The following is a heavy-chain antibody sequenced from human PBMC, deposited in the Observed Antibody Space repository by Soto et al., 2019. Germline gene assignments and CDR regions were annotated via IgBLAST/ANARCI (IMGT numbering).Heavy chain of an antibody. D-gene: IGHD5-18*01. CDR1: GDSFISYA. V-gene: IGHV1-69*12. J-gene: IGHJ6*02. CDR3: ARDGSNVETAMVSQYYYGMDV. CDR2: IIPIFGRG. Sequence: QVQLVQSGAEVRKPGSSVKVSCKVSGDSFISYAISWVRQAPGQGLEWMGGIIPIFGRGNYAQRFQGRVAITADESTITVHMELSGLRSEDTAVYYCARDGSNVETAMVSQYYYGMDVWGQGTTVTVSS.